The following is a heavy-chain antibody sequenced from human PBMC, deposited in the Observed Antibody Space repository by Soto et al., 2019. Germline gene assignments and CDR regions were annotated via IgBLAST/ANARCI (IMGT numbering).Heavy chain of an antibody. J-gene: IGHJ6*02. D-gene: IGHD5-18*01. CDR2: IIPILGIA. CDR1: GGTFSSYT. CDR3: ARMRGIHLEGSYYYYGMDV. V-gene: IGHV1-69*02. Sequence: QVQLVQSGAEVKKPGSSVKVSCKASGGTFSSYTISWVRQAPGQGLEWMGRIIPILGIANYAQKFQGRVTITADKSTSTAYMELSSLRSEDTAVYYCARMRGIHLEGSYYYYGMDVWGQGTTVTVSS.